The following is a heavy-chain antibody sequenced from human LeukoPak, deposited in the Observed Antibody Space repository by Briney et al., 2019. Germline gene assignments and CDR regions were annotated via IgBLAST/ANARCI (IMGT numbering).Heavy chain of an antibody. CDR2: ISSSSRTK. CDR3: ARGATDTTRWFDP. D-gene: IGHD1-7*01. Sequence: GGSLRLSCAASGFTFSRNSMNWVRQAPGKGLEWVSYISSSSRTKYYADSVKGRFTISRDNAKNSLYLQMNGLRAEDTAAYYCARGATDTTRWFDPWGQGTLVTVSS. J-gene: IGHJ5*02. V-gene: IGHV3-48*04. CDR1: GFTFSRNS.